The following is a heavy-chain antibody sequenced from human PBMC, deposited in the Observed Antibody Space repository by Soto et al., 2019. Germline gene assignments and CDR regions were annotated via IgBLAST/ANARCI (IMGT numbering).Heavy chain of an antibody. J-gene: IGHJ4*02. V-gene: IGHV3-15*07. D-gene: IGHD6-19*01. CDR3: TRRIAVAGTYYFES. CDR1: GFTFSHAW. CDR2: IKSIRDGETT. Sequence: LLVESGGGFVQPGGSLRLSCVSSGFTFSHAWMDWVRQAPGKGLEWVGRIKSIRDGETTNYAASVEGRFTISRDDSQNTLFLHVNSLKTEDTGVYYCTRRIAVAGTYYFESWGQGTLVTVSS.